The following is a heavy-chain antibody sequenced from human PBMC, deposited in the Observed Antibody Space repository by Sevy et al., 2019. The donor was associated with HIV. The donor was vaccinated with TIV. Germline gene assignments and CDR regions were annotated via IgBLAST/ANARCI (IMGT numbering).Heavy chain of an antibody. Sequence: ASVKVSCKASGYTFTSYYMHWVRQAPGQGLEWMGIINPSGGSTSYAQKLQGRVTMTRDTSTSTVYMELSSLRSEDTAVYYCARDGELLAFDIWGQGTMVTVSS. CDR1: GYTFTSYY. D-gene: IGHD3-10*01. CDR3: ARDGELLAFDI. J-gene: IGHJ3*02. V-gene: IGHV1-46*01. CDR2: INPSGGST.